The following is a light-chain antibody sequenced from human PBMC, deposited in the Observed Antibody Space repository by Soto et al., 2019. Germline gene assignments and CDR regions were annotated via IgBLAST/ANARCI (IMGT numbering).Light chain of an antibody. V-gene: IGKV1-9*01. CDR2: TAS. J-gene: IGKJ2*01. CDR1: EGISNF. Sequence: IHLTQSPSFLSASVGDRVTITCRASEGISNFLAWYQQKPGKAPELLIYTASTLRSRVPSRFSGSGSGTEFTLTISSLQPEDFATFYCQQLHTYPYTFGQGTRLDI. CDR3: QQLHTYPYT.